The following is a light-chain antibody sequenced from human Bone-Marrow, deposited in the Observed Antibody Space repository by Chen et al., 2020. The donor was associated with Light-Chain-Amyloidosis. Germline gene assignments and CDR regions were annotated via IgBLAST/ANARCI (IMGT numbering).Light chain of an antibody. V-gene: IGLV3-25*03. CDR3: QSADSSGTYEVI. CDR2: RDT. CDR1: DLPTKY. J-gene: IGLJ2*01. Sequence: SYELTQPPSVSVSPGQTARLTCSGDDLPTKYAYWYQQKQGQAPVLVIHRDTARPAGISERFSGSSSGTTATLTISGVQAEDEADYHCQSADSSGTYEVIFGGGTKLTVL.